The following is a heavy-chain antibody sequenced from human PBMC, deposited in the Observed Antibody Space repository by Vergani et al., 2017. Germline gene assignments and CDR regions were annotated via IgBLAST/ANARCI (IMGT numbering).Heavy chain of an antibody. CDR3: ARDYYGSGSYNWFDP. V-gene: IGHV4-59*01. CDR1: GGSISSYY. J-gene: IGHJ5*02. CDR2: IYYSGST. Sequence: QVQLQESGPGLVKPSETLSLTCTVSGGSISSYYWSWIRQPPGKGLEWIGYIYYSGSTNYNPSLKSRVTISVDTSKNQLSLKLSSVTAADTAVYYCARDYYGSGSYNWFDPWGQGTLVTVSS. D-gene: IGHD3-10*01.